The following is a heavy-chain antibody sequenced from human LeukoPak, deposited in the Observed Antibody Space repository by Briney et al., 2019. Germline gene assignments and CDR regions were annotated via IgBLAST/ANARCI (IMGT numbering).Heavy chain of an antibody. CDR3: ARDFSGWPTFDY. V-gene: IGHV3-20*04. CDR2: INWNNGNT. CDR1: GFTFDDYA. Sequence: GGSLRLSCVASGFTFDDYAMTWVRQVPGKGLEWVSAINWNNGNTDYADSVEGRFTISRDNAKNSVYLQMNSLRAEDTAVYYCARDFSGWPTFDYWGQGILVTVSS. D-gene: IGHD6-19*01. J-gene: IGHJ4*02.